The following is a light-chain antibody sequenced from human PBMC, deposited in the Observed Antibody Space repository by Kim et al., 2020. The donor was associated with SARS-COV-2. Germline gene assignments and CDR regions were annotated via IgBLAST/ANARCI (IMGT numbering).Light chain of an antibody. CDR1: SLRGYY. V-gene: IGLV3-19*01. J-gene: IGLJ2*01. Sequence: SSELTQDPAVSVALGQTVRITCQGDSLRGYYASWYQQKPGQAPLLVIYGKNNRPSGIPDRFSGSNSENTASLTITGAQAEDEADYYCNSRDSSGDQVIFGGGTQLTVL. CDR2: GKN. CDR3: NSRDSSGDQVI.